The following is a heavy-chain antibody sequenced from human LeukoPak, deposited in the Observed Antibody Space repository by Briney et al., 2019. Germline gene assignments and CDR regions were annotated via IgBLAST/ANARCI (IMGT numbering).Heavy chain of an antibody. CDR1: GGSISSGSYY. J-gene: IGHJ4*02. CDR2: INHSGST. CDR3: ARPGRRDGYRRSGLGFGCYFDY. D-gene: IGHD5-24*01. V-gene: IGHV4-39*07. Sequence: SQTLSLTCTVSGGSISSGSYYWSWIRQPPGKGLEWIGEINHSGSTNYNPSLKSRVTISVDTSKNQFSLKLSSVTAADTAVYYCARPGRRDGYRRSGLGFGCYFDYWGQGTLVTVSS.